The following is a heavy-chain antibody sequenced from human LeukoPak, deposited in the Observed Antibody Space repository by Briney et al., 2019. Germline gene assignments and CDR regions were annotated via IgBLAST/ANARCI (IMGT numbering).Heavy chain of an antibody. CDR2: IYYSGST. CDR1: GGSISSYY. Sequence: SETLSFTCTVSGGSISSYYWSWIRQPPGKGLEWIGYIYYSGSTNYNPSLKSRVTISVDTSKNQFSLKLSSVTAADTAVYYCARAPAAAGRWRGVPHYFDYWGQGTLVTVSS. D-gene: IGHD6-13*01. CDR3: ARAPAAAGRWRGVPHYFDY. V-gene: IGHV4-59*01. J-gene: IGHJ4*02.